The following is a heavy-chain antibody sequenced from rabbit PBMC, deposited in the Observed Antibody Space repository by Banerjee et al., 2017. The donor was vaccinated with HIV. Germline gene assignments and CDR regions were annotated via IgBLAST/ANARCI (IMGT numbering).Heavy chain of an antibody. CDR3: ARAYITSGVIALNL. CDR1: GFSLRAYY. Sequence: QSVEESGGRLVTPGTSLTLTCAASGFSLRAYYITWVRQAPGKGLEWIGIINLGGITYYASWAKGRFTFSRTSTTVDLEITSPTTEDTATYFCARAYITSGVIALNLWGPGTLVTVS. J-gene: IGHJ4*01. D-gene: IGHD1-1*01. V-gene: IGHV1S69*01. CDR2: INLGGIT.